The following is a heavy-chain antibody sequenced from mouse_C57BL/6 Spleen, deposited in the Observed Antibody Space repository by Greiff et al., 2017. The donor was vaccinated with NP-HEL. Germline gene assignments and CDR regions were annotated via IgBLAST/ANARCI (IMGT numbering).Heavy chain of an antibody. CDR3: ARMGYGNPYYFDY. D-gene: IGHD2-1*01. V-gene: IGHV1-54*01. CDR2: INPGSGGT. CDR1: GYAFTNYL. Sequence: QVQLQQSGAELVRPGTSVKVSCKASGYAFTNYLIEWVKQRPGQGLEWIGVINPGSGGTNYNEKFKGKATLTADKSSSTAYMQLSSLTSEDSAVYYCARMGYGNPYYFDYWGQGTTLTVSS. J-gene: IGHJ2*01.